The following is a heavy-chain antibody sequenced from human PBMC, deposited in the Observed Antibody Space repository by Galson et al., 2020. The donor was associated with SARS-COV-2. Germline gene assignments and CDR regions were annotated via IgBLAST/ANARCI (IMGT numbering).Heavy chain of an antibody. CDR3: ARNARSEEWFGEPLRGAPIKNYYYYYYMDV. D-gene: IGHD3-10*01. CDR2: ISDSGST. CDR1: DDSIRSYY. J-gene: IGHJ6*03. Sequence: SETLSLTCTVSDDSIRSYYWSWIRQPPGKGLEWIGYISDSGSTNYNPSLKGRVTMSVDTSKNQFSLKLRSVTAPDTAVYYCARNARSEEWFGEPLRGAPIKNYYYYYYMDVWGRGTTVTVSS. V-gene: IGHV4-59*01.